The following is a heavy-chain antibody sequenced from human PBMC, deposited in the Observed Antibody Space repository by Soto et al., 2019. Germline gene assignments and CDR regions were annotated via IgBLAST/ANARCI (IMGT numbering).Heavy chain of an antibody. CDR2: IFSNDEK. J-gene: IGHJ6*02. Sequence: QVTLKESGPVLVKPTETLTLTCTVSGFSLSNARMGVSWIRQPPGKALEWLAHIFSNDEKSYSTSLKSRLTXSXXTPKSQVVLTMTNMDPVDTATYSCARIRWFGSMDVWGQGTTVTVSS. D-gene: IGHD3-10*01. CDR3: ARIRWFGSMDV. V-gene: IGHV2-26*01. CDR1: GFSLSNARMG.